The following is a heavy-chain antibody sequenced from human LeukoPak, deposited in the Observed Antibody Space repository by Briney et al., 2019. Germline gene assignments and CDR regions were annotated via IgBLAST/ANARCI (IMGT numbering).Heavy chain of an antibody. CDR1: GYTFTGYY. CDR3: ARAYCSSTSCYDFFDY. V-gene: IGHV1-2*02. Sequence: SVKVSCKASGYTFTGYYMHWVRQAPGQGLEWMGWINPNSGGTNYAQKFQGRVTMTRDTSISTAYMELSRLRSDDTAVYYCARAYCSSTSCYDFFDYWGQGTLVTVSS. D-gene: IGHD2-2*01. J-gene: IGHJ4*02. CDR2: INPNSGGT.